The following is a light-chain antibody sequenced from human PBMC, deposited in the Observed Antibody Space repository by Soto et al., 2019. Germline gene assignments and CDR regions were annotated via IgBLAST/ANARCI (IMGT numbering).Light chain of an antibody. Sequence: QSALTQPASVSGSPGQSITISCAGTRDDIGAYDYVSWYQQHPGNAPKLMVYEGTKRPSGVSNRFSGSKSGNTASLTISGLQAEDEADYYCCSYVGSSTYVFGTGTKVTVL. J-gene: IGLJ1*01. V-gene: IGLV2-23*01. CDR2: EGT. CDR1: RDDIGAYDY. CDR3: CSYVGSSTYV.